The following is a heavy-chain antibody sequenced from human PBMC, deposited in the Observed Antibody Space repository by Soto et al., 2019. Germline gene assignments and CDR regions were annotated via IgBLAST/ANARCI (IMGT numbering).Heavy chain of an antibody. V-gene: IGHV1-46*01. CDR1: GYTFTSYY. Sequence: QVQLVQSGAEVKKPGASVKVSCKASGYTFTSYYMHWVQQAPGQGLEWMGIINPSGGSTSYAQKFQGRVTMTRDTSTSTVYMELSSLRSEDTAVYYCAGAAGGGEPGQDYWGQGTLVTVSS. D-gene: IGHD2-8*02. J-gene: IGHJ4*02. CDR2: INPSGGST. CDR3: AGAAGGGEPGQDY.